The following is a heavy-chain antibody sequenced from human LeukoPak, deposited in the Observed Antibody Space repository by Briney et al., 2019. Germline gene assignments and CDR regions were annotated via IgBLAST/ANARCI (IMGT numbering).Heavy chain of an antibody. CDR1: GYTFTGYY. D-gene: IGHD6-13*01. CDR2: INPNSGGT. Sequence: ASVKVSCKASGYTFTGYYMHWVRQAPGQGLEWMGWINPNSGGTNYAQKFQGRVTMTRDTSISTAYMELSRLRSEDTAVYYCARGLGYSRTGYFDYWGQGTLVTVSS. V-gene: IGHV1-2*02. J-gene: IGHJ4*02. CDR3: ARGLGYSRTGYFDY.